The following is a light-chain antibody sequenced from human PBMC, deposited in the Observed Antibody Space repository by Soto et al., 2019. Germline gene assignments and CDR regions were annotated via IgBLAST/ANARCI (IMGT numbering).Light chain of an antibody. CDR2: DVS. CDR1: SSDTINYNY. J-gene: IGLJ2*01. CDR3: SSKTSTSTLL. V-gene: IGLV2-14*03. Sequence: QSALTQPASVSGSPGQSITISCSGSSSDTINYNYVSWYQQHPGQAPKLMIYDVSNRPSGISNRFSGSKSGNTASLTISGLQAEDEADYYCSSKTSTSTLLFGGGTKLTVL.